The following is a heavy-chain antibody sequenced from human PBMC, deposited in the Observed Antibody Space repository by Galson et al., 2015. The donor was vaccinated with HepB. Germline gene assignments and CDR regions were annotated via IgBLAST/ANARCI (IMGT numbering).Heavy chain of an antibody. Sequence: SLRLSCAASGFTFSSYWMSWVRQAPGKGLEWVANIKQDGSEKYYVDSVKGRFTISRDNAKNSLYLQMNSLRAEDTAVYYCARQLYSSRWGYYYYYGMDVWGQGTTVTVSS. CDR3: ARQLYSSRWGYYYYYGMDV. CDR2: IKQDGSEK. J-gene: IGHJ6*02. D-gene: IGHD6-13*01. V-gene: IGHV3-7*03. CDR1: GFTFSSYW.